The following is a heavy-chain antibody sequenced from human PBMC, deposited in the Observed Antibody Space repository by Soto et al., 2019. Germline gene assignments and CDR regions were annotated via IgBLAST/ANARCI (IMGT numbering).Heavy chain of an antibody. J-gene: IGHJ4*02. D-gene: IGHD3-16*01. CDR3: ARIRGSKGADY. CDR1: GGSISSYY. CDR2: IYYSGST. V-gene: IGHV4-59*01. Sequence: SETLSLTCTVSGGSISSYYWSWLRQPPGKGLEWIGYIYYSGSTNYNPSLKSRVTISVDTSKNQFSLKLSSVTAADTAVYYCARIRGSKGADYWGQGTLVTVSS.